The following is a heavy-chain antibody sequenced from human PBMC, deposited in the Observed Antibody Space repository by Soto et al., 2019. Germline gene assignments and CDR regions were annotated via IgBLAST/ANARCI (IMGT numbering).Heavy chain of an antibody. J-gene: IGHJ6*02. CDR1: GFSFSSYG. D-gene: IGHD6-6*01. CDR3: ARAFRVWQLFHYRMDV. Sequence: PGGSLRLGCAACGFSFSSYGMHWVRQPPGNGLEWVAVIWYDGSNEYYADSVTCRFTISRDNSKNTPYLQMNSLRAEEKAVYYCARAFRVWQLFHYRMDVWRQGTTVTVSS. CDR2: IWYDGSNE. V-gene: IGHV3-33*01.